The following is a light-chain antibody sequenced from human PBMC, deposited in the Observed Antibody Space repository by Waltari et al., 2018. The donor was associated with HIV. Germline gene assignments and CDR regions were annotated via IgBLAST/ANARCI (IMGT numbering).Light chain of an antibody. V-gene: IGLV2-14*03. Sequence: QSALTQPASVSGSPGPSITIPCTGTTSDGGGYRYVSWYQQHPGKAPKLIIYDVSNRPSGVSNRFSGSKSGNTASLTISGLQAEDEADYYCSSYTSSSTYVFGTGTKVTVL. CDR1: TSDGGGYRY. CDR3: SSYTSSSTYV. J-gene: IGLJ1*01. CDR2: DVS.